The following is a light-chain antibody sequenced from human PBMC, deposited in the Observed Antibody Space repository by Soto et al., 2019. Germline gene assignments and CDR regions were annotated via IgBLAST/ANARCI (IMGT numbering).Light chain of an antibody. CDR3: QQSSNWPLMYT. CDR1: QSVSSY. J-gene: IGKJ2*01. V-gene: IGKV3-11*01. CDR2: DAS. Sequence: EIVLTQSPATLSLSPGERATLSCRASQSVSSYLACYQQKPGQAPRLLIYDASNRATGIPARFSGSGSGTDFTLTISSLGPEDFAVYNCQQSSNWPLMYTFGQGTKLEIK.